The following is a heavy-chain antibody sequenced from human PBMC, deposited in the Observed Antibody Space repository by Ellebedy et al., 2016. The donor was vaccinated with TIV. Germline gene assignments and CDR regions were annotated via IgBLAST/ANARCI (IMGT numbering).Heavy chain of an antibody. Sequence: GGSLRLSCTVSGGSISSYYWSWIRQAPGKGLEWVANIKQDGSEKYYVDSVKGRFSISRENAKNSLYVQMNSLRDEDTAVYYCARDQWLGRAYYFDSWGQGTLVTVSS. V-gene: IGHV3-7*01. J-gene: IGHJ4*02. D-gene: IGHD6-19*01. CDR2: IKQDGSEK. CDR3: ARDQWLGRAYYFDS. CDR1: GGSISSYY.